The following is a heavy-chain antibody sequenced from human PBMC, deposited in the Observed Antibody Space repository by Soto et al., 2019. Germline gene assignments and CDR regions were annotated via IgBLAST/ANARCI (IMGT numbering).Heavy chain of an antibody. J-gene: IGHJ5*02. CDR3: PKGTAVAYQWFDP. D-gene: IGHD6-19*01. V-gene: IGHV3-30*18. CDR2: ISHDGSDR. Sequence: PGGSLRLSCEASGFTFRDYGMHWVRTAPGKGLEWVAAISHDGSDRYYADSVKGRFTISRDNSKNTLYLQMNSLRSEDTAIYYCPKGTAVAYQWFDPWGQGIMVTVSS. CDR1: GFTFRDYG.